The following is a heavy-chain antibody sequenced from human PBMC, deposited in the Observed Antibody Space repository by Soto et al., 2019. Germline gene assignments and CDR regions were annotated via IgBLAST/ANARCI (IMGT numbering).Heavy chain of an antibody. J-gene: IGHJ5*02. CDR1: GFTFSSYG. CDR3: ARRPLYCSGGSRYLIWFDP. Sequence: SLRLSCAASGFTFSSYGMHWVRQAPGKGLEWVAVISYDGSNKYYADSVKGRFTISRDNSKNTLYLQMNSLRAEDTAVYYCARRPLYCSGGSRYLIWFDPWGQGTLVTVSS. D-gene: IGHD2-15*01. V-gene: IGHV3-30*03. CDR2: ISYDGSNK.